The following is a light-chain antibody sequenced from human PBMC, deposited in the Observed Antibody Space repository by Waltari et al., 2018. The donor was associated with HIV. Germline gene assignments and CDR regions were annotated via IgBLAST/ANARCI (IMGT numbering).Light chain of an antibody. Sequence: DIQMTQSPSTLSASVGDRVIITCRSSQNVDNWLAWYQQRPGSAPKVLIYKTSTLQTGFPSRFSGSGSGTEFSLTISSLQPDDFATYYCQQYKSYSLTFGQGTRLEIK. CDR3: QQYKSYSLT. J-gene: IGKJ5*01. V-gene: IGKV1-5*03. CDR2: KTS. CDR1: QNVDNW.